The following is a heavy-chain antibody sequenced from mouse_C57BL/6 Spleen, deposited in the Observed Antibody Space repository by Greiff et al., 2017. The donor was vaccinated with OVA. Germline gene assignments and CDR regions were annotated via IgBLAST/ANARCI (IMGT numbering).Heavy chain of an antibody. CDR1: GYTFTDYY. V-gene: IGHV1-26*01. J-gene: IGHJ4*01. Sequence: EVQLQQSGPELVKPGASVKISCKASGYTFTDYYMNWVKQSHGKSLEWIGDINPNNGGTSYNQKFKGKATLTVDKSSSTAYMELLSLTSVDSSVYYCAGAMDYWGQGTSVTVSS. CDR3: AGAMDY. CDR2: INPNNGGT.